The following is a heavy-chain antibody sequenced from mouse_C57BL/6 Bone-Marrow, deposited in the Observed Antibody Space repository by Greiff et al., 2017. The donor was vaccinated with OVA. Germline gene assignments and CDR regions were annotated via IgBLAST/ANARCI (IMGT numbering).Heavy chain of an antibody. CDR2: IDPETGGT. CDR3: TRSYSDYGDFDY. Sequence: QVQLQQSGAELVRPGASVTLSCKASGYTFTDYEMHWVKQTPVHGLEWIGAIDPETGGTAYNQKFKGKAILTADKSSSSAYMELRSLTSEESADYYGTRSYSDYGDFDYWGQGTTLTVSS. CDR1: GYTFTDYE. D-gene: IGHD2-13*01. V-gene: IGHV1-15*01. J-gene: IGHJ2*01.